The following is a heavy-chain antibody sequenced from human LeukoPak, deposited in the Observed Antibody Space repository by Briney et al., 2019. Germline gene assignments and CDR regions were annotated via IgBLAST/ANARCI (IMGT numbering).Heavy chain of an antibody. V-gene: IGHV1-8*01. J-gene: IGHJ6*02. D-gene: IGHD1-14*01. CDR1: GYTFTSYD. Sequence: ASVKVSCKSSGYTFTSYDINWVRQATGQGLEWMGWMNPNSGNTGYAQKFQGRVTMTRNTSISTAYMELSSLRSEDTAVYYCAIEGRQPSRKDGMDVWGQGTTVTVSS. CDR3: AIEGRQPSRKDGMDV. CDR2: MNPNSGNT.